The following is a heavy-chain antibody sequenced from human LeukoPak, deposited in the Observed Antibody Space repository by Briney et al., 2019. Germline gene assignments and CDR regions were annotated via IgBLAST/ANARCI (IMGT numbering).Heavy chain of an antibody. D-gene: IGHD1-26*01. V-gene: IGHV4-59*01. J-gene: IGHJ4*02. CDR1: GGSISSYY. CDR3: ARGPIVGATTFDY. CDR2: IYYSGST. Sequence: PSETLSLTCTVSGGSISSYYWSWIRQPPGKGLEWIGYIYYSGSTNYNPSLKSRVTISVDTSKNQFSLKLSSVTAADTAVYYCARGPIVGATTFDYWGQGTLATVSS.